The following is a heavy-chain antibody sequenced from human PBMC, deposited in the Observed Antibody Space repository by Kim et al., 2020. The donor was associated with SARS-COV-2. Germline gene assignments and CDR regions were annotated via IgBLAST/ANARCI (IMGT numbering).Heavy chain of an antibody. D-gene: IGHD3-10*01. CDR2: IKQDGSEK. CDR1: GFTFSSYW. CDR3: ARPPVLLWFGTGGMDV. J-gene: IGHJ6*02. Sequence: GGSLRLSCAASGFTFSSYWMSWVRQAPGKGLEWVANIKQDGSEKYYVDSVKGRFTISRDNAKNSLYLQMNSLRAEDTAVYYCARPPVLLWFGTGGMDVWGQGTTVTVSS. V-gene: IGHV3-7*01.